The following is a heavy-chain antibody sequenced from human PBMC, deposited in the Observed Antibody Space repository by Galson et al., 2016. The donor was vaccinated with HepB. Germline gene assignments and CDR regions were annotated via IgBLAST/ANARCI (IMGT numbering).Heavy chain of an antibody. J-gene: IGHJ4*02. CDR2: INQRGDT. Sequence: LRLSCATSGFILSDHFMYWVRQAPGRGLEWIGEINQRGDTNYNPSLKSRVTISIDTSKNLFSLQLTSVTAADTAVYYCARGGGAYANSWRGDWGQGTLVTVSS. V-gene: IGHV4-34*01. CDR3: ARGGGAYANSWRGD. CDR1: GFILSDHF. D-gene: IGHD6-13*01.